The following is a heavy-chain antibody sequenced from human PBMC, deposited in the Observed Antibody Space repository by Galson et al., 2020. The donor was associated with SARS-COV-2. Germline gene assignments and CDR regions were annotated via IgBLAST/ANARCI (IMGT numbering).Heavy chain of an antibody. Sequence: GESLKISCAASGFGVSSNSMSWVRQAPGKGLEWVSVIYSDLSTHYRDSVKGRFTISRDNAKNTVFLEMNNLRVEDPAVYYCARDVGSGWYKGSLDIWGQGTMVTVSS. CDR1: GFGVSSNS. CDR2: IYSDLST. J-gene: IGHJ3*02. V-gene: IGHV3-53*01. D-gene: IGHD6-19*01. CDR3: ARDVGSGWYKGSLDI.